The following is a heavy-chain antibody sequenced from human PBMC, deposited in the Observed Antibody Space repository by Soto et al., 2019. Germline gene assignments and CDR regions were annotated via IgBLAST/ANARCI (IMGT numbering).Heavy chain of an antibody. V-gene: IGHV3-21*01. CDR3: ARDRAAAGLFDY. CDR2: ISSSSSYI. J-gene: IGHJ4*02. CDR1: GFTFSSYS. Sequence: EVQLVESGGGLVKPGGSLRLSCAASGFTFSSYSMNWVRQAPGKGLEWVSSISSSSSYIYYADSVKGRFTISRDNAKNSLYLQMNSLRDADTAVYYCARDRAAAGLFDYWGQGTLVTVSA. D-gene: IGHD6-13*01.